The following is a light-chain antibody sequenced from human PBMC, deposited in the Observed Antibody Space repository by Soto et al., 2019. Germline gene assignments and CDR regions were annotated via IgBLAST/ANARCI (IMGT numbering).Light chain of an antibody. CDR1: QSVSSY. CDR2: DAS. Sequence: IVLTQSPATLSLSPGERATLSCRASQSVSSYLAWYQKKPGQPPRLRIYDASNRATDIPARFSGSGSGTDFTLTISSLAPEDFAIYYCQQGNNWPLTFGGGTKVEIK. CDR3: QQGNNWPLT. V-gene: IGKV3-11*01. J-gene: IGKJ4*01.